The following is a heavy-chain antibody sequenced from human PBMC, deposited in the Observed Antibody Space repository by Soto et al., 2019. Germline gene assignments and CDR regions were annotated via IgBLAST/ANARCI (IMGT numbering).Heavy chain of an antibody. J-gene: IGHJ5*02. V-gene: IGHV4-61*08. CDR1: GAALSSGVYF. CDR3: TREKSDDNYFDP. Sequence: PSETLSLTCTVSGAALSSGVYFYTWFRQPPGNGLEWLGYIYYSGGTNYNPSLKSRVTISLDKSKSQFSLRLISVTAADTAVYYCTREKSDDNYFDPWGQGTMVTV. CDR2: IYYSGGT.